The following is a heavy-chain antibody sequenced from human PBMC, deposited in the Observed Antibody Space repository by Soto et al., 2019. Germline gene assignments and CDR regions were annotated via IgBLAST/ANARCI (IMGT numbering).Heavy chain of an antibody. CDR1: GGSFSGYY. V-gene: IGHV4-34*01. J-gene: IGHJ6*02. CDR2: INHSGST. Sequence: QVQLQQWGAGLLKPSETLSLTCAVYGGSFSGYYWSWIRQPPGKGLEWIGEINHSGSTNYNPSLKGRVTISVDTSKNQFSLKLSSVTAADTAVYYCARQARYYGMDVWGQGTTVTVSS. CDR3: ARQARYYGMDV.